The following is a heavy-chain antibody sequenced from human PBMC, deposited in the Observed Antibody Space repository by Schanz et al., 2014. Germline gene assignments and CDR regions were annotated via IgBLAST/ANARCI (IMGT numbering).Heavy chain of an antibody. J-gene: IGHJ4*02. CDR1: GFTFSSYA. CDR2: ISGSGDST. D-gene: IGHD3-10*01. Sequence: EVQLLESGGGLVQPGGSLRLSCAASGFTFSSYAMSWVRQAPGKGLEWLSAISGSGDSTYYADSVKGRFTISRDNYKNTLYLQMNSLRAEATAVYHCVSSGSYSSYACWGQGTLVTVSS. CDR3: VSSGSYSSYAC. V-gene: IGHV3-23*01.